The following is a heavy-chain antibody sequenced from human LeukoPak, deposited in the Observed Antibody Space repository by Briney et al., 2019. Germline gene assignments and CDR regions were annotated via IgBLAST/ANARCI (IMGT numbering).Heavy chain of an antibody. CDR1: GFTFSSYG. CDR3: ARDPEGRVVKYNYYFDY. D-gene: IGHD3-3*01. V-gene: IGHV3-33*01. J-gene: IGHJ4*02. Sequence: PGRSRRLSCAASGFTFSSYGMHWVRQAAGKGLEWGAVIWYDGSNKDYADSVKGRFTISRDNSKNTLYLQMNSLRAEDTAVYYCARDPEGRVVKYNYYFDYWGQGTLVTVSS. CDR2: IWYDGSNK.